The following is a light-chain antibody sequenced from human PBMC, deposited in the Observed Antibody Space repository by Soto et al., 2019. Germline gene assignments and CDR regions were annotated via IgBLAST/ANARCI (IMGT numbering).Light chain of an antibody. Sequence: DIVMTQSPLSLSVTPAESASISCRSSQSLLHSNGFNYLDWYLQKPGQSPQLLIYLGSNRASGVPDRFSGSGSGTDFTLKINRVEADDVGVYYCIQALQTPHTFCQGTKLEIK. V-gene: IGKV2-28*01. CDR2: LGS. J-gene: IGKJ2*01. CDR3: IQALQTPHT. CDR1: QSLLHSNGFNY.